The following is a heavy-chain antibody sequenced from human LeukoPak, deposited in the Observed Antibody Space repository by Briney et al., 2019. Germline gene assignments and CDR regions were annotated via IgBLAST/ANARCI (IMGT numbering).Heavy chain of an antibody. CDR2: ISSGGTTL. Sequence: GGSLRLSCAASGFIFSSYEMNWVRQAPGKGLEWVSYISSGGTTLYYADSVKGRFTISRDNVKNSLYLQMNSLSAEDTGVYYCARVKGSGWYEVDYWGQGTLVTVSS. CDR3: ARVKGSGWYEVDY. V-gene: IGHV3-48*03. CDR1: GFIFSSYE. J-gene: IGHJ4*02. D-gene: IGHD6-19*01.